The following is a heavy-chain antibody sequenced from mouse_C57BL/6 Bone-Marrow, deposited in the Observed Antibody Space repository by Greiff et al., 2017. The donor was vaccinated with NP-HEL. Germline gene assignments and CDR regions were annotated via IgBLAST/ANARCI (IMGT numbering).Heavy chain of an antibody. D-gene: IGHD2-10*02. CDR1: GYSITSGYY. CDR3: ARMWPSYWYFDV. V-gene: IGHV3-6*01. Sequence: VQLKESGPGLVKPSHSLSLTCSVTGYSITSGYYWNWIRQFPGNKLEWMGYISYDGSNNYNPSLKNRISITRDTSKNQFFLKLNSVTTEDTATYYCARMWPSYWYFDVWGTGTTVTVSS. CDR2: ISYDGSN. J-gene: IGHJ1*03.